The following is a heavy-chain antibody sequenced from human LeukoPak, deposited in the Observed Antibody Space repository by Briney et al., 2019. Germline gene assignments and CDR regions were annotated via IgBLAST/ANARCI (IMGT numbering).Heavy chain of an antibody. CDR3: ASTVNKQQLSLGYGMDV. CDR2: ISAYNGNT. D-gene: IGHD6-13*01. J-gene: IGHJ6*02. Sequence: ASVKVSCKASGYTFTSYGISWVRQASGQGLEWMGWISAYNGNTNYAQKLQGRVTMTTDTSTSTAYMELSSLRSEDTAVYYCASTVNKQQLSLGYGMDVWGQGTTVTVSS. V-gene: IGHV1-18*01. CDR1: GYTFTSYG.